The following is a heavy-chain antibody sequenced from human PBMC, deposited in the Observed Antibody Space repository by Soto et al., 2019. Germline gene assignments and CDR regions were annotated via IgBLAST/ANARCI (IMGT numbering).Heavy chain of an antibody. CDR3: ARSRHYYGMDV. CDR1: GGSFSGYY. Sequence: SETLSLTCAVYGGSFSGYYWSWIRQPPGKGLEWIGEINHSGSTNYNPSLKSRVTISVDTSKNQFSLKLSSVTAADTAVYYCARSRHYYGMDVWGQGTTVTVS. J-gene: IGHJ6*02. V-gene: IGHV4-34*01. CDR2: INHSGST.